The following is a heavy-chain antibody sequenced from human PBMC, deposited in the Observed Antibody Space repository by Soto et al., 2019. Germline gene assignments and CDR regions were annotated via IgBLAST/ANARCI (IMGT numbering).Heavy chain of an antibody. V-gene: IGHV3-23*01. J-gene: IGHJ4*02. CDR1: GFTFSSYA. Sequence: PGGSLRLSCAASGFTFSSYAMSWVRQAPGKGLEWVSAISGSGGSTYYADSVKGRFTISRDNSKNTLYLQMNSLRAEDTAVYYCARWLEVLTTSDSWGQGTLVTVSS. CDR3: ARWLEVLTTSDS. CDR2: ISGSGGST. D-gene: IGHD3-22*01.